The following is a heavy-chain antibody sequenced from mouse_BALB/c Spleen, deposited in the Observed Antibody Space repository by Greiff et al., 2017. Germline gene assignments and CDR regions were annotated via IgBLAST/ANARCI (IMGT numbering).Heavy chain of an antibody. J-gene: IGHJ1*01. CDR1: GYTFTNYW. Sequence: QVQLQQSGAELVRPGTSVKISCKASGYTFTNYWLGWVKQRPGHGLEWIGRIDPANGNTKYDPKFQGKATITADTSSNTAYLQLSSLTSEDTAVYYCARNYGNYWYFDVWGAGTTVTVAS. CDR3: ARNYGNYWYFDV. V-gene: IGHV1-63*02. D-gene: IGHD2-1*01. CDR2: IDPANGNT.